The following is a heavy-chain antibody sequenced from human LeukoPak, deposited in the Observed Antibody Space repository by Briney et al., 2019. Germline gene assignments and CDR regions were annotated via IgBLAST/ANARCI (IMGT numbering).Heavy chain of an antibody. Sequence: GGSLRLSCAASGFTFSSYSMNWVRQAPGEGLEWVSSISSSSSYIYYADSVKGRFTISRDNAKNSLYLQMNSLRAEDTAVYYCARGHYDILTGMRTHYFDHWGQGTLVTVSS. CDR1: GFTFSSYS. J-gene: IGHJ4*02. CDR3: ARGHYDILTGMRTHYFDH. V-gene: IGHV3-21*01. CDR2: ISSSSSYI. D-gene: IGHD3-9*01.